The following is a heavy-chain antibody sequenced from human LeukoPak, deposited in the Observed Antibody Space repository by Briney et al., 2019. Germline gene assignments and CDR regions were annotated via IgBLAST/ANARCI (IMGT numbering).Heavy chain of an antibody. D-gene: IGHD7-27*01. J-gene: IGHJ4*02. CDR3: AREQRKLGVGFDY. Sequence: TGRSLRLSCAASGFTFSSYAMHWVRQAPGKGLEWVAVISYDGSNKYYADSVKGRFTISRDNSKNTLYLQMNSLRAEDTAVYYCAREQRKLGVGFDYWGQGTLVTASS. CDR1: GFTFSSYA. CDR2: ISYDGSNK. V-gene: IGHV3-30-3*01.